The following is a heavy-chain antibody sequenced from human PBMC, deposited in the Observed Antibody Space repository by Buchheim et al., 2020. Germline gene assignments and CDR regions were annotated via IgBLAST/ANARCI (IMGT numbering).Heavy chain of an antibody. D-gene: IGHD6-13*01. Sequence: EVQLVESGGGLVQPGGSLRLSCAASGFTFSSYEMNWVRQAPGKGLEWVSYISSSGSTIYYADSVKGRFTISRDNAKNSLYLQMNSLRAEDTAVYYCARELPTTGYSSSWYDENFDYWGQGTL. CDR3: ARELPTTGYSSSWYDENFDY. CDR1: GFTFSSYE. CDR2: ISSSGSTI. J-gene: IGHJ4*02. V-gene: IGHV3-48*03.